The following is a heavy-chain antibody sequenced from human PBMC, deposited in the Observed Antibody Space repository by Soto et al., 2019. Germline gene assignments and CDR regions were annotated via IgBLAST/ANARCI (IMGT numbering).Heavy chain of an antibody. V-gene: IGHV1-69*13. D-gene: IGHD4-17*01. CDR3: AKSSPMDAGDKDYYDF. CDR2: IIPFFGTA. CDR1: GGTFSTFG. J-gene: IGHJ4*02. Sequence: ASVKVSCKASGGTFSTFGISWVRQAPGQGLEWMGGIIPFFGTARYSQKFEDRITITADESTNTVYMDLRSLTSEDTAIYYCAKSSPMDAGDKDYYDFWGQGALVTVSA.